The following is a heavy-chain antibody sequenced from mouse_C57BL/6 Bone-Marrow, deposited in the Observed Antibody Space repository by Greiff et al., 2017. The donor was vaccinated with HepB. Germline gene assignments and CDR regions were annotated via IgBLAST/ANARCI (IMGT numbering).Heavy chain of an antibody. J-gene: IGHJ4*01. CDR3: ARHNANYAMDY. V-gene: IGHV5-15*01. CDR2: ISNLAYSI. CDR1: GFTFSDYG. Sequence: VKVVESGGGLVQPGGSLKLSCAASGFTFSDYGMAWVRQAPRKGPEWVAFISNLAYSIYYADTVTGRFTISRENAKNTLYLEMSSLRSEDTAMYYCARHNANYAMDYWGQGTSVTVSS.